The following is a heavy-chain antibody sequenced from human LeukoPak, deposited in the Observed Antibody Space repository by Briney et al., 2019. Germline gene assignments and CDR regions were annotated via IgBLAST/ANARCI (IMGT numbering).Heavy chain of an antibody. J-gene: IGHJ4*02. CDR1: GFTFTTYW. CDR3: ARDNPPDY. CDR2: IKQDGSEK. V-gene: IGHV3-7*03. Sequence: GGSLRFSCAASGFTFTTYWMTWVRQAPGKGLEWVANIKQDGSEKSYVESVRGRFTISRDNAKNSLYLQLNSLRAEDTALYYCARDNPPDYWGQGTLVTVSS.